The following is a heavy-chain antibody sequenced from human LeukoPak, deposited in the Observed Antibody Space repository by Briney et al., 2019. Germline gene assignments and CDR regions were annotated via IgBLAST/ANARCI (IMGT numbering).Heavy chain of an antibody. D-gene: IGHD2-15*01. CDR2: IYHSGST. V-gene: IGHV4-38-2*01. CDR1: GYSISSGYY. CDR3: ARSATLRVFDI. J-gene: IGHJ3*02. Sequence: SETLSLTCAVSGYSISSGYYWGWIRQPPGKGLEWIGSIYHSGSTYYNPSLKSRVTISVDTSKNQLSLKLSSVTAADTAVYYCARSATLRVFDIWGRGTMVTVSS.